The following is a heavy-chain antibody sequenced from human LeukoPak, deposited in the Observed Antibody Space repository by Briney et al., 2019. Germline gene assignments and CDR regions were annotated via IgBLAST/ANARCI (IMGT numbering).Heavy chain of an antibody. Sequence: SVKVSCKASGGTFSSYAISWVRQAPGQGLEWMGGIILIFGTANYAQKFQGRVTITADKSTSTAYMKLSSLRSEDTAVYYCARGARGNCSGGSCYTKVLGYFDYWGQGTLVTVSS. CDR3: ARGARGNCSGGSCYTKVLGYFDY. CDR1: GGTFSSYA. J-gene: IGHJ4*02. V-gene: IGHV1-69*06. D-gene: IGHD2-15*01. CDR2: IILIFGTA.